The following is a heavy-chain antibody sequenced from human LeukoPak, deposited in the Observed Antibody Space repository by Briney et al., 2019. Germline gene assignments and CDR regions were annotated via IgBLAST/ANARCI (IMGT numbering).Heavy chain of an antibody. CDR1: GGSISTYY. D-gene: IGHD1-1*01. Sequence: SATLSLTCTVSGGSISTYYWRWVRQPPRKGLEWIGYIYYSVSTNYNPSLKSRITISVDTSRNQFSLSLSSVTAADTAVYYCARGTVQMGMGERYFDNWGQGTLVTVSP. J-gene: IGHJ4*02. CDR2: IYYSVST. V-gene: IGHV4-59*01. CDR3: ARGTVQMGMGERYFDN.